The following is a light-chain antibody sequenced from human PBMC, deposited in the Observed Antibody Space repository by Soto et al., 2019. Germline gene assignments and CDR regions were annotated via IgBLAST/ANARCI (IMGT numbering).Light chain of an antibody. CDR1: SSDVGDYNY. CDR2: DAN. V-gene: IGLV2-14*01. CDR3: SSYTSSSTPRVV. J-gene: IGLJ2*01. Sequence: QSALTQPASVSGSPGQSITLSCTGTSSDVGDYNYVSWYQQHPGKAPKLMIYDANNRPSGVSNRFTGSKSGNTASLTISGLQAEDEADYYCSSYTSSSTPRVVFGGGTKLTVL.